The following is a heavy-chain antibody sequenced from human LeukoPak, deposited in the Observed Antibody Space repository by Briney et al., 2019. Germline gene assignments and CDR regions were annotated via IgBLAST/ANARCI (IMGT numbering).Heavy chain of an antibody. Sequence: SETLSLTCTVSGYSISNNYYWGWIRQPPGKGLEWIGSIYHSGSTLYNPSLKSRVTISVDTSKNQFSLKVTSVTAADTAVYYCARVDNSGYFLWGQGTLVTVSS. J-gene: IGHJ4*02. V-gene: IGHV4-38-2*02. CDR3: ARVDNSGYFL. D-gene: IGHD3-22*01. CDR1: GYSISNNYY. CDR2: IYHSGST.